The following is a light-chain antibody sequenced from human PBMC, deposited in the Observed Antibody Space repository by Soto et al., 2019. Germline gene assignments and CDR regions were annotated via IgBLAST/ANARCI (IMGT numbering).Light chain of an antibody. J-gene: IGKJ1*01. CDR3: QQYNGYWT. Sequence: DIQMTQSPSTLSASVGDRVTITCRASQSISGSLAWYQQKPGKAPRLLIYEASNLKSGVPSRFSGSGSGTEYTLTISGLQPDDFASYYCQQYNGYWTFGQGTKVEIK. V-gene: IGKV1-5*03. CDR2: EAS. CDR1: QSISGS.